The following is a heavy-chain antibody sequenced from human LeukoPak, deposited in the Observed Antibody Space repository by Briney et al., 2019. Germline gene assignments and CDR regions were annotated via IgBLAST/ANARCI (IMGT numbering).Heavy chain of an antibody. Sequence: GGSLRLSCAASGFAFSYYSMSWVRQVPGKGLEWVSYIDSSGATTYYADSVKGRFIISRDNAKNSLFLQINSLRAEDMAVYYCAGSAVWRGIFQYWGQGTLVTVSS. J-gene: IGHJ1*01. CDR3: AGSAVWRGIFQY. D-gene: IGHD3-3*01. CDR2: IDSSGATT. V-gene: IGHV3-48*01. CDR1: GFAFSYYS.